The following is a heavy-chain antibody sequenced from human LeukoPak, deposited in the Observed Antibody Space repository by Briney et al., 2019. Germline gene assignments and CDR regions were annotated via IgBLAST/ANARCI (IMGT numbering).Heavy chain of an antibody. CDR1: GGSFSGYY. D-gene: IGHD4-23*01. CDR2: INHSGST. CDR3: ARTYGGNSGRYFDL. V-gene: IGHV4-34*01. J-gene: IGHJ2*01. Sequence: SETLSLTCAVYGGSFSGYYWSWIRQPPGKGLEWIGEINHSGSTNYNPSLKSRVTTSVDTSKNQFPLKLSSVTAADTAVYYCARTYGGNSGRYFDLWGRGTLVTVSS.